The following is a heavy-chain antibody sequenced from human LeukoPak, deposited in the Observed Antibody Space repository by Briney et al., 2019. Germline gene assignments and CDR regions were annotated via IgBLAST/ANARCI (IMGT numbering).Heavy chain of an antibody. Sequence: GESLKISCKGSGYSFTRFWIGWVRQMPGKGLELMGIIYPGDSDTRYSPSFQGQVTISADKSISTAYLQWSSLKASDTAMYYCARHPQQYGDYLSAYYFDYWGQGTLVTVSS. J-gene: IGHJ4*02. CDR1: GYSFTRFW. D-gene: IGHD4-17*01. CDR2: IYPGDSDT. V-gene: IGHV5-51*01. CDR3: ARHPQQYGDYLSAYYFDY.